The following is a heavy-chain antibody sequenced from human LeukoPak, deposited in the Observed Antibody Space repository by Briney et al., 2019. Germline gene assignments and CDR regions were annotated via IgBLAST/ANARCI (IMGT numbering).Heavy chain of an antibody. CDR2: IYSGGST. V-gene: IGHV3-66*02. CDR1: GFTVSSNY. CDR3: ARFYYMDV. Sequence: GGSLRLSCAASGFTVSSNYMSWVRQAPGKGLEWVSVIYSGGSTYYADSVKGRFTISRDSSKNTLYLQMNSLRPEDTAVYYCARFYYMDVWGKGTTVNVSS. J-gene: IGHJ6*03.